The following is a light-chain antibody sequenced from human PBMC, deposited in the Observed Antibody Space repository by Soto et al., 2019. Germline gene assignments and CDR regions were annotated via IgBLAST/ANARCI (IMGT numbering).Light chain of an antibody. CDR1: QSVSSSS. J-gene: IGKJ2*01. V-gene: IGKV3-20*01. Sequence: EIVLTQSPGTLSLSPGERATLSCRASQSVSSSSLAWYQQKPGQSPRLLIFAASTRATGIPDRFRGSGSGTDFTLTISRLEPEDFAVFYCQQFAFLPYTFGQGTKLEIK. CDR3: QQFAFLPYT. CDR2: AAS.